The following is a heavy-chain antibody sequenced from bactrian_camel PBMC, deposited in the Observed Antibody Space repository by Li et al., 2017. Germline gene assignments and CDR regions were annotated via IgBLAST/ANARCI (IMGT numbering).Heavy chain of an antibody. Sequence: HVQLVESGGGEVQPGGSLTLSCAASGSGYISGTACMGWFRQVPGKEREGVAAIAPSTGTTFYSDSVKGRFTISHVNANNTLHLQMNSLKPEDTAVYYCAADCSFESVLSGSWYSFQLWGQGTQVTVS. CDR2: IAPSTGTT. V-gene: IGHV3S1*01. J-gene: IGHJ4*01. CDR3: AADCSFESVLSGSWYSFQL. D-gene: IGHD6*01. CDR1: GSGYISGTAC.